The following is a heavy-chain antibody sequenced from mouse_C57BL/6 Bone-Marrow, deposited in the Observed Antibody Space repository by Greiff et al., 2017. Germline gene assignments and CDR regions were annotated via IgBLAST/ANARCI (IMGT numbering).Heavy chain of an antibody. CDR1: GFTFSDYG. CDR3: ARPMPRRRTWFAY. V-gene: IGHV5-17*01. CDR2: ISSGSSTI. D-gene: IGHD6-1*01. Sequence: EVKLVESGGGLVKPGGSLKLSCAASGFTFSDYGMHWVRQAPEKGLEWVAYISSGSSTIYYADTVKGRFTISRDNAKNTLFLQMTSLRSEDTAMYYCARPMPRRRTWFAYWGQGTLVTVSA. J-gene: IGHJ3*01.